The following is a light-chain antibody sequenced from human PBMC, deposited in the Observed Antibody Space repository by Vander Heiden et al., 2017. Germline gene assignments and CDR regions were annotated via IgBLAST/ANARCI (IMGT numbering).Light chain of an antibody. CDR1: KLGDKY. CDR2: QDS. J-gene: IGLJ2*01. CDR3: QAWDSSTPVV. Sequence: SYELTHPPSVSVSPGQTASITCSGDKLGDKYACWYQQKPGQSPVLVIYQDSKRPSGIPERFSGSNSGNTATLTISGTQAMDEADYYCQAWDSSTPVVFGGGTKLTVL. V-gene: IGLV3-1*01.